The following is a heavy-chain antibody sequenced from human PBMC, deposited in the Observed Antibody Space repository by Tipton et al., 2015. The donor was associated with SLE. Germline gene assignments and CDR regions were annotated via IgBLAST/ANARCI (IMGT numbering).Heavy chain of an antibody. CDR3: ARDSTRSGWYYFDY. Sequence: TLSLTCTVSGGSISSYYWSWIRQPPGKGLEWIGYIYYSGSTNYNPSLKSRVTISVDTSKNQFSLKLSSATAADTAVYYCARDSTRSGWYYFDYWGQGTLVTVSS. D-gene: IGHD6-19*01. V-gene: IGHV4-59*01. CDR2: IYYSGST. CDR1: GGSISSYY. J-gene: IGHJ4*02.